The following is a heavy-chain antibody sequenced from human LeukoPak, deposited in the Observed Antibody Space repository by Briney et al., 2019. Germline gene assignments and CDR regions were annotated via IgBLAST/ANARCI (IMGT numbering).Heavy chain of an antibody. V-gene: IGHV3-7*01. CDR2: INQDGSGK. Sequence: GGSLRLSCAASGFTFSSYWMSWVRQAPGKGLEWVANINQDGSGKYYVDSVKGRFTISRDNSKNTLYLQMNSLRAEDTAVYYCAKEGYTPYYYYYMDVWGKGTTVTVSS. J-gene: IGHJ6*03. CDR3: AKEGYTPYYYYYMDV. D-gene: IGHD5-12*01. CDR1: GFTFSSYW.